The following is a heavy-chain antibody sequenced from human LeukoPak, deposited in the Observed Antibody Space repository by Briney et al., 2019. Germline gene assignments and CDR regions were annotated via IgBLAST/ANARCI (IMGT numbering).Heavy chain of an antibody. CDR2: IYYSGST. CDR1: GGSISSYY. Sequence: PSETLSLTCTVSGGSISSYYWSWIRQPPGKGLEWIGYIYYSGSTNYNPPLKSRVTISVDTSKNQFSLKLSSVTAADTAVYYCARDYYDSSENAFDIWGQGTMVTVSS. J-gene: IGHJ3*02. D-gene: IGHD3-22*01. V-gene: IGHV4-59*01. CDR3: ARDYYDSSENAFDI.